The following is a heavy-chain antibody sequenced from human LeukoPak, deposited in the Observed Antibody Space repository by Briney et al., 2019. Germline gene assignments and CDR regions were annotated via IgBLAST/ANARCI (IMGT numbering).Heavy chain of an antibody. CDR2: IIPIFGTA. J-gene: IGHJ5*02. CDR1: GGTFSSYA. D-gene: IGHD2-21*02. Sequence: SVKVSCKASGGTFSSYAISWVRQAPGQGLEWMGGIIPIFGTASYAQKFQGRVTITADESTSTAYMELSSLRSEDTAVYYCARDPPRYCGGDCYYPFDPWGQGTLVTVSS. V-gene: IGHV1-69*13. CDR3: ARDPPRYCGGDCYYPFDP.